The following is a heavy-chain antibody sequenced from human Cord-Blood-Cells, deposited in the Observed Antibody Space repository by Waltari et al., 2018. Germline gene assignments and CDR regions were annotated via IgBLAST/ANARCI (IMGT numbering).Heavy chain of an antibody. CDR1: GFTVSSNY. V-gene: IGHV3-53*01. CDR2: IYSGGST. J-gene: IGHJ4*02. D-gene: IGHD2-2*02. CDR3: ARTRISGYCSSTSCYNGYFDY. Sequence: EVQLVESGGGLIQPGGSLRLSCAASGFTVSSNYMSWVRQAPGKGLEWVSVIYSGGSTYYADSVKGRFTISRDNSKNTLYLKMNSLRADDTAVYYCARTRISGYCSSTSCYNGYFDYWGQGTLVTVSS.